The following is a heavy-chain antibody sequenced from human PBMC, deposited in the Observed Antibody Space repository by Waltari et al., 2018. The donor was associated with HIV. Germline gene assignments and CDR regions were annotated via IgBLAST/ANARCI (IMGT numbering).Heavy chain of an antibody. CDR3: TRFQDYYDSSGYDY. V-gene: IGHV3-21*01. D-gene: IGHD3-22*01. Sequence: EVQLVESGGGLVKPGGSLKLSCAASGFTFSDYSMNWGRQAPGKGLEWVSSISSMSTYRDYADSVKGRFTISRDNAQNSLYLQMNSLRAEDTAVYFCTRFQDYYDSSGYDYWGQGTLVTVSS. CDR2: ISSMSTYR. CDR1: GFTFSDYS. J-gene: IGHJ4*02.